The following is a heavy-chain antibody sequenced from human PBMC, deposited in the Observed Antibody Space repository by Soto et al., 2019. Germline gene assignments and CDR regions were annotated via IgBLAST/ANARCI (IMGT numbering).Heavy chain of an antibody. CDR1: GTIFSSYT. J-gene: IGHJ6*01. Sequence: QVQLVQSGAEVKKPGSSVRVSCKASGTIFSSYTISWVRQAPGQGLEWIGRIIPILGETNCAQKFQGRVKLGADESVNAPSLDLTSVGLEQTALYCFAGGLGGRIDAWAQETTVTISS. D-gene: IGHD3-16*01. CDR2: IIPILGET. CDR3: AGGLGGRIDA. V-gene: IGHV1-69*08.